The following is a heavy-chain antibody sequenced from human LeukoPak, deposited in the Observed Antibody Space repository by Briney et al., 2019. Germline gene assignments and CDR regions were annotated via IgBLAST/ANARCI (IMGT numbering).Heavy chain of an antibody. V-gene: IGHV1-8*01. D-gene: IGHD6-19*01. CDR3: ARGRFSLRRAAVAGIQYYFDY. J-gene: IGHJ4*02. Sequence: VKVSCKASGYTFTSYDINWVRQATGQGLEWMGWMNPNSGNTGYAQKFQGRVTMTRNTSISTAYMELSSLRSEDTAVYYCARGRFSLRRAAVAGIQYYFDYWGQGTLVTVSS. CDR2: MNPNSGNT. CDR1: GYTFTSYD.